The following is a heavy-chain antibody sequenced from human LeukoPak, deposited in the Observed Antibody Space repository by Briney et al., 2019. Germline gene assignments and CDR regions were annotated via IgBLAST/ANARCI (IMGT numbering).Heavy chain of an antibody. Sequence: ASVKVSCKASGYTFTGYYMHWVRQAPGQGLEWMGWINPNSGGTNYAQEFQGRVTMTRDTSISTAYMELSRLRSDDTAVYYCAGHIVVVPAAISEPHDYWGQGTLVTVSS. CDR1: GYTFTGYY. J-gene: IGHJ4*02. CDR2: INPNSGGT. D-gene: IGHD2-2*01. V-gene: IGHV1-2*02. CDR3: AGHIVVVPAAISEPHDY.